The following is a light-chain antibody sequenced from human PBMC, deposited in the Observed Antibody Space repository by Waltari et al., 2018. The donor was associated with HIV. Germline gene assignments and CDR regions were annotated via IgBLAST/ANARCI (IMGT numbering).Light chain of an antibody. J-gene: IGKJ5*01. CDR2: LGS. CDR1: QTLLHSDGNNY. V-gene: IGKV2-28*01. Sequence: EIVLTQSPLSLPVTPGEPASISCRSSQTLLHSDGNNYLEWYVQKPGQSPHLLIHLGSNRASGVPDRFSGSGSGTHFTLKITKVEAEDVGIFFCMQSLQTPTFGQGTRLDIK. CDR3: MQSLQTPT.